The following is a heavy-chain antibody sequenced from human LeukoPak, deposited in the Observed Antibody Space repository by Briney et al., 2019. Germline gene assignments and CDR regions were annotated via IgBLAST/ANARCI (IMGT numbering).Heavy chain of an antibody. CDR2: ISGSGGST. CDR3: AKGDVVVVAAADY. CDR1: GFTSSSYA. V-gene: IGHV3-23*01. D-gene: IGHD2-15*01. J-gene: IGHJ4*02. Sequence: GGSLRLSCAASGFTSSSYAMSWVRQAPGKGLEWVSAISGSGGSTYYADSVKGRFTISRDNSKNTLYLQMNSLRAEDTAVYYCAKGDVVVVAAADYWGQGTLVTVSS.